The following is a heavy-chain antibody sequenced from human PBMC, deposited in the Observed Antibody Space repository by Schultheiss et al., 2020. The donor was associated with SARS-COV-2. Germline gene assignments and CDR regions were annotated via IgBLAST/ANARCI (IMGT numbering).Heavy chain of an antibody. Sequence: GGSLRLSCAASGFTFSSYGMHWVRQAPGKGLEWVSAISGSGGSTYYADSVKGRFTISRDNSKNTLYLQMNSLRAEDTAVYYCAKDLYWHIVVVTNMDVWGQGTTVTVSS. CDR3: AKDLYWHIVVVTNMDV. D-gene: IGHD2-21*02. V-gene: IGHV3-23*01. CDR1: GFTFSSYG. J-gene: IGHJ6*02. CDR2: ISGSGGST.